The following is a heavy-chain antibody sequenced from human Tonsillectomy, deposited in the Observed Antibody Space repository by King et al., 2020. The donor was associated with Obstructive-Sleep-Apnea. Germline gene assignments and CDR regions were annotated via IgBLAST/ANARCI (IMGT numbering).Heavy chain of an antibody. CDR2: INPDGSVK. V-gene: IGHV3-7*03. J-gene: IGHJ4*02. D-gene: IGHD2-2*01. Sequence: VQLVESGGGLVQPGGSLILSCAASGFYFSGHCMSWVRQAPGKGLEWVASINPDGSVKHYVDSVKGRFTISRDNTQNSLYLQMSSLRAEDTAVYYCARLKGTATRYDCWGQGTLVSVSS. CDR3: ARLKGTATRYDC. CDR1: GFYFSGHC.